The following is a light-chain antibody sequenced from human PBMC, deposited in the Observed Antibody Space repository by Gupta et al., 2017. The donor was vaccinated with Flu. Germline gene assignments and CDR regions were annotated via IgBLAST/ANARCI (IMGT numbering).Light chain of an antibody. CDR1: QRISTY. Sequence: DIQMTQSPSSLSASVGDRVTITCRASQRISTYLNWYQQKPGKAPKFLIFAASNLNSGVPTRFSGSGSGTDFTLTISSLQPEDFATYYCQQRYTSPLTFGGGTXVEIK. V-gene: IGKV1-39*01. CDR3: QQRYTSPLT. CDR2: AAS. J-gene: IGKJ4*01.